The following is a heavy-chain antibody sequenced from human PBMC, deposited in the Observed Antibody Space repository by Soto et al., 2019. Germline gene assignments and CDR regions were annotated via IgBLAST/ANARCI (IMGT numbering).Heavy chain of an antibody. CDR3: ASAAVTGTAGLDF. V-gene: IGHV1-2*02. CDR2: INPNSGGT. CDR1: GYTFTGYY. D-gene: IGHD6-19*01. Sequence: ASVKVSCKASGYTFTGYYIHWVRQAPGQGLEWMGWINPNSGGTKSAEKFQGRVTMTRDTSISTAYMELSRLTSDDTAVYYCASAAVTGTAGLDFWGQGTQVTVSS. J-gene: IGHJ4*02.